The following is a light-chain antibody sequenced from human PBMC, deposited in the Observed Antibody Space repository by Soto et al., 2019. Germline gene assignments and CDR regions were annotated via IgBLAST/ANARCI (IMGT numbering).Light chain of an antibody. CDR3: SSYTSSSTVV. J-gene: IGLJ2*01. CDR2: DVS. Sequence: QSALTQPASESGSPGQSITISCTGTSSDVGGYNYVSWYQQHPGKAPKLMNYDVSNRPSGVSNRFSGSKSGNTASLTISGLQAEDEADYYCSSYTSSSTVVFGGGTKVTVL. CDR1: SSDVGGYNY. V-gene: IGLV2-14*01.